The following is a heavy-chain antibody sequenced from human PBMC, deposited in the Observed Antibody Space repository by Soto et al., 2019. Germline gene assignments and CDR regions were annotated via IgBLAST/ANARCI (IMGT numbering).Heavy chain of an antibody. CDR1: GGTFSSYA. Sequence: GASVKVSCKASGGTFSSYAISWVRQAPGQGLEWMGGIIPIFGTANYAQKFKGRVTITADESTSTAYMELSSLRSEDTAVYYCARDKVAGYYYYGMDVWGQGTTVTVSS. V-gene: IGHV1-69*13. D-gene: IGHD6-19*01. CDR2: IIPIFGTA. J-gene: IGHJ6*02. CDR3: ARDKVAGYYYYGMDV.